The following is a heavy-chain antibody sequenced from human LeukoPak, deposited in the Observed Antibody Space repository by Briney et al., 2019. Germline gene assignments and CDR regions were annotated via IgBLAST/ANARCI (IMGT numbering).Heavy chain of an antibody. D-gene: IGHD1-26*01. Sequence: GSLRLSCAASGFTFSSYEMNWVRQAPGKGLEWIGSIYYGGGPYYTSSLKSRVTISVDTSKNQFSLKLASLTAADTAVYYCARRPIVGSTGFYFDPWGPGTLVTVSS. CDR1: GFTFSSYE. CDR3: ARRPIVGSTGFYFDP. V-gene: IGHV4-59*05. CDR2: IYYGGGP. J-gene: IGHJ5*02.